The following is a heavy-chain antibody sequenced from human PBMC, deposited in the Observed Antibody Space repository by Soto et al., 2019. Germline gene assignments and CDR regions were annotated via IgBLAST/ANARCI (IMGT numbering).Heavy chain of an antibody. J-gene: IGHJ2*01. V-gene: IGHV3-23*01. D-gene: IGHD3-10*01. CDR1: GFSFSSYA. Sequence: VQLLESGGGLAQPGGSLRLSCAASGFSFSSYAMGWVRQVPGKGLEWVSFINNADATYYTDSVKGRFTVSRDNSRNRVYLQMNTLRVEDSAIYYCVGASGSSNWNSDLWGRGTLVTVSS. CDR2: INNADAT. CDR3: VGASGSSNWNSDL.